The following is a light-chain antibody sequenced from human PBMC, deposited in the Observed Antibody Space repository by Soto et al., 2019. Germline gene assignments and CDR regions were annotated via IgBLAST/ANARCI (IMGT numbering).Light chain of an antibody. J-gene: IGKJ1*01. V-gene: IGKV3-20*01. CDR2: GAS. CDR1: QSVSSSY. Sequence: EIVLTQSPGTLSLSPGERATLSCRASQSVSSSYLAWYQQKPGQAPRLLIYGASSRATGIPDRFCGSASGTDVTLTIRRLEPEDFAVYYCQQYGSSSTWTFGQGTKVDI. CDR3: QQYGSSSTWT.